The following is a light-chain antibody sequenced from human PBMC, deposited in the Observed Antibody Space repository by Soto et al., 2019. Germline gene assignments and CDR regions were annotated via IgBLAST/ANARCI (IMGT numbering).Light chain of an antibody. J-gene: IGKJ2*01. Sequence: EVVMTQSPATLSVSPGERATLSCRASQSISSNLAWYQQKAGQAPRLLMYGASTRATGVPARFSGSGSGTEFPLPLSSLQSEDFAIYYCPPYNHWPSYTFGQGTKLEIK. V-gene: IGKV3-15*01. CDR2: GAS. CDR3: PPYNHWPSYT. CDR1: QSISSN.